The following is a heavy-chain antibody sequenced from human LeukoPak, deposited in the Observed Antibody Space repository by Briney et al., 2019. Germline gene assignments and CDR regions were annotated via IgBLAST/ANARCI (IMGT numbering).Heavy chain of an antibody. CDR1: GFTFSSYA. J-gene: IGHJ4*02. CDR3: ARGDPAPYYFDY. V-gene: IGHV3-66*02. Sequence: PGGSLRLSCAASGFTFSSYAMSWVRQAPGKGLEWVSVIYSGGSTYYADSVKGRFTISRDNSKNTLYLQMNSLRAEDTAVYYCARGDPAPYYFDYWGQGTLVTVSS. D-gene: IGHD2-21*02. CDR2: IYSGGST.